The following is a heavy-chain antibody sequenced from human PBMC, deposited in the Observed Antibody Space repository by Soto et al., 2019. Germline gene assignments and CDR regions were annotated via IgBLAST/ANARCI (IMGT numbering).Heavy chain of an antibody. CDR2: MDYSGST. V-gene: IGHV4-61*01. Sequence: QVQLQESGPGLVKPSETLSLTCTVSGGSVSSGSYYWSWIRQPPGKGLEWIGYMDYSGSTNYNPSLKSRVTISLDTSMNQFSLKLSSVTAADTAVYFCARTRDFWSGNDAFDIWGQGTMVTVSS. CDR3: ARTRDFWSGNDAFDI. D-gene: IGHD3-3*01. CDR1: GGSVSSGSYY. J-gene: IGHJ3*02.